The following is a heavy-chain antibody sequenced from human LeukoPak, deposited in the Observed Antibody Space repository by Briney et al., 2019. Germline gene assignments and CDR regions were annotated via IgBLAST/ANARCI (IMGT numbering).Heavy chain of an antibody. CDR2: ISSSSSYI. CDR1: GFTFSSYS. D-gene: IGHD6-19*01. CDR3: ARDSSVAFVGMDY. V-gene: IGHV3-21*01. Sequence: GGSLRLSCAASGFTFSSYSMNWVRQAPGKGLEWVSSISSSSSYIYHADSVKGRFTISRDNAKNSLYLQMNSLRAEDTAVYYCARDSSVAFVGMDYWGQGTLVTVSS. J-gene: IGHJ4*02.